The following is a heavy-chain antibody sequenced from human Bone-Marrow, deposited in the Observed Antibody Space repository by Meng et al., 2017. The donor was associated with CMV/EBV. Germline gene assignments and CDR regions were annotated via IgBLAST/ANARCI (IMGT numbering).Heavy chain of an antibody. CDR1: GYTFTSYD. Sequence: ASVKVSCKASGYTFTSYDINWVRQATGQGLEWMGWMNPNSGNTVYAQKFQGRVTMTRNTSISTAYMELSSLRSEDTGVYYCARGGYCSGGSCPYYYYYGMDVWGQGTTVTVSS. J-gene: IGHJ6*02. V-gene: IGHV1-8*01. CDR3: ARGGYCSGGSCPYYYYYGMDV. D-gene: IGHD2-15*01. CDR2: MNPNSGNT.